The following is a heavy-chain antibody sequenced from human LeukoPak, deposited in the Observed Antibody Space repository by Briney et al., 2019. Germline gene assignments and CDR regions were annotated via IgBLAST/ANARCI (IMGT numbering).Heavy chain of an antibody. J-gene: IGHJ3*02. V-gene: IGHV1-69*05. CDR2: IIPIFGTA. D-gene: IGHD3-10*01. Sequence: ASVKVSCKASGGTFSSYAISWVRQAPGQGLEWMGGIIPIFGTANYAQKFQGRVTITRDTSASTAYMELSSLRSEDSAVYYCARGHRSRILWFGESNDAFDIWGQGTVVTVSS. CDR3: ARGHRSRILWFGESNDAFDI. CDR1: GGTFSSYA.